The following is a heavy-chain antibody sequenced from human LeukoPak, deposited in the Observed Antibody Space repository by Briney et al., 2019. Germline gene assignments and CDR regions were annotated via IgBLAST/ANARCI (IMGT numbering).Heavy chain of an antibody. J-gene: IGHJ3*02. CDR1: GYSFTSYW. D-gene: IGHD2-2*01. Sequence: GESLKISCKGSGYSFTSYWIGWVRQMPGKRLEWMGIIYPGDSDTRYSPSCQGQVTISADKSISTPYLQWSSLKASDTAMYYCARLGLGIVVVPAAADAFDIWGQGTMVTVSS. CDR2: IYPGDSDT. V-gene: IGHV5-51*01. CDR3: ARLGLGIVVVPAAADAFDI.